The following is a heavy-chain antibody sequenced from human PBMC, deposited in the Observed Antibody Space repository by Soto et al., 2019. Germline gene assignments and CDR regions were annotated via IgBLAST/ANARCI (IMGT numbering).Heavy chain of an antibody. V-gene: IGHV1-69*12. CDR1: GGTFSSYA. CDR3: ARVVGPVRFLEWLPYRYYYYYGMDV. D-gene: IGHD3-3*01. J-gene: IGHJ6*02. Sequence: QVQLVQSGAEVKKPGSSVKVSCKASGGTFSSYAISWVRQAPGQGLEWMGGIIPIFGTANYAQKFQGRVTITADESTSTAYMELISLRAEDTAVYYFARVVGPVRFLEWLPYRYYYYYGMDVWGQGTTVTVSS. CDR2: IIPIFGTA.